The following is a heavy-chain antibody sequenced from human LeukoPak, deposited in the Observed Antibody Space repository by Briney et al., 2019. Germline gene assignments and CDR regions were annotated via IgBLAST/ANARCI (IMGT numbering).Heavy chain of an antibody. Sequence: SETLSLTCTVSGGSISSYYWSWIRQPAGKGLEWIGRIYTSGSTNYNPSLKSRVTMSVDTSKNQFSLKLSSVTAADTAVYYCARETHYYGSGSYHLDYWGQGTLVTVSS. CDR1: GGSISSYY. D-gene: IGHD3-10*01. J-gene: IGHJ4*02. CDR2: IYTSGST. CDR3: ARETHYYGSGSYHLDY. V-gene: IGHV4-4*07.